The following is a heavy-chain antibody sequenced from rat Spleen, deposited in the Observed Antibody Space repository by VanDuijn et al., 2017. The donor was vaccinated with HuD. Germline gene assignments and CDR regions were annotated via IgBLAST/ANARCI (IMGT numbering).Heavy chain of an antibody. CDR3: ARQGYGGYYNWFAY. Sequence: EVQLQESGPGLVKPSQSLSLTCSVTGYSITSNYWGWIRKFPGNKMEWMGYISYSGRTSYNPSLKSRISITRDTSKNQFFLQLNSVTTEDTATYYCARQGYGGYYNWFAYWGQGTLVTVSS. J-gene: IGHJ3*01. CDR1: GYSITSNY. V-gene: IGHV3-1*01. CDR2: ISYSGRT. D-gene: IGHD1-11*01.